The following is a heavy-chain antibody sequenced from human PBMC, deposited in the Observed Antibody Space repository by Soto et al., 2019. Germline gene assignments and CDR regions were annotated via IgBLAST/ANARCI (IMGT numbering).Heavy chain of an antibody. D-gene: IGHD6-19*01. Sequence: GGSLRLSCAASGFTFISYAMSWVRQAPGKGLEWVASISGSSSNIYYADSVKGRFTISRDNAKNSLFLQMNSLRVEDTAVYYCTRSPGSAFDYWGQGTLVTVSS. V-gene: IGHV3-21*01. CDR3: TRSPGSAFDY. CDR2: ISGSSSNI. J-gene: IGHJ4*02. CDR1: GFTFISYA.